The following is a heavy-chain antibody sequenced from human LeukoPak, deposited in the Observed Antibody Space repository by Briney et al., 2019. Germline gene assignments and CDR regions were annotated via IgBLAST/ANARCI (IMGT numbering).Heavy chain of an antibody. CDR1: AASVSSSY. CDR3: ARARADYGDFQF. V-gene: IGHV4-59*02. CDR2: ITHSGNY. Sequence: SQTLSLTCAVSAASVSSSYWTWIRQTPGKTLEWIGYITHSGNYIYNPSLRSRVRTSIDASKNHFSLNLRSVTAADTAIYYCARARADYGDFQFWGQGILVSVSS. J-gene: IGHJ4*02. D-gene: IGHD4-17*01.